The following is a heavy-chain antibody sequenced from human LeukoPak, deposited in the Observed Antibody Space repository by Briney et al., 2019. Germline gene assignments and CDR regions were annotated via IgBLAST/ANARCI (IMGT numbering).Heavy chain of an antibody. Sequence: ASVKVSCKASGYTFTGYPMHWVRQAPGQGFEWMGWINPNSGGTNYAQNFQGRVTMTRDTSISTAYMELSRLTSDDTAVYFCAPSGEDYFDYWGQGTLLTVS. CDR2: INPNSGGT. CDR1: GYTFTGYP. J-gene: IGHJ4*02. D-gene: IGHD3-3*01. V-gene: IGHV1-2*02. CDR3: APSGEDYFDY.